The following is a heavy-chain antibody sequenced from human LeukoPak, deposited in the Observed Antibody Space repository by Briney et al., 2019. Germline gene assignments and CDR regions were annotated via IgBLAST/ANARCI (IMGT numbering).Heavy chain of an antibody. CDR2: INPSGDST. CDR3: AREGHGSSGYRDDAFDI. CDR1: GYTFTSYY. D-gene: IGHD3-22*01. V-gene: IGHV1-46*01. J-gene: IGHJ3*02. Sequence: GASVTVSFKASGYTFTSYYIHWVRQAPGQGLEWMGIINPSGDSTTYAQKFQGRVTMTRDTSISTAYMELSRLRSDDTAVYYCAREGHGSSGYRDDAFDIWGQGTMVTVSS.